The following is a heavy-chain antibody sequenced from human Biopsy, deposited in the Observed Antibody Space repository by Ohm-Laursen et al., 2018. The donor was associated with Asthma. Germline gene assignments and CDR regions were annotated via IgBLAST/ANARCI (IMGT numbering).Heavy chain of an antibody. CDR3: ARDVMEWYLPAFDF. V-gene: IGHV3-30-3*01. Sequence: SLRLSCAASGFTFRSYAMHWVHQAPGKGLEWVAVGGSYYDGGLKYYADSVNGRFTVSRDDSKNTLYLQMNSLRPDDTAVCYCARDVMEWYLPAFDFWGQGTLVTVSS. D-gene: IGHD3-3*01. J-gene: IGHJ4*02. CDR1: GFTFRSYA. CDR2: GGSYYDGGLK.